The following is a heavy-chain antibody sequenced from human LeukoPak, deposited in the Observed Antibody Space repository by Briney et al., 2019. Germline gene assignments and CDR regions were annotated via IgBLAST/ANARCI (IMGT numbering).Heavy chain of an antibody. J-gene: IGHJ4*02. D-gene: IGHD3-10*01. CDR3: AGMVRGVIKLDY. V-gene: IGHV4-39*01. CDR1: GGSLSSSSYY. CDR2: IYYSGST. Sequence: SETQSLTCTVSGGSLSSSSYYWGWIRQPPGKGLEWIGSIYYSGSTYYNPSLKSRVTISVDTSKNQFSLKLSSVTAADTAVYYCAGMVRGVIKLDYWGQGTLVTVSS.